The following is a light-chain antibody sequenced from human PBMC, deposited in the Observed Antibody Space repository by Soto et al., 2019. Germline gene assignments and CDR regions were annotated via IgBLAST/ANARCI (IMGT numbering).Light chain of an antibody. CDR1: QNIFTY. V-gene: IGKV1-39*01. J-gene: IGKJ1*01. CDR3: QQSFSTLWT. Sequence: DIQMTQSPSSLSASVGDRVTITCRASQNIFTYLNWYQQKPRKAPKLLMYAASSLQSGVPSRFSGSGSGTDFTLTISSLHPEDFATYYCQQSFSTLWTFGQGTKVEIK. CDR2: AAS.